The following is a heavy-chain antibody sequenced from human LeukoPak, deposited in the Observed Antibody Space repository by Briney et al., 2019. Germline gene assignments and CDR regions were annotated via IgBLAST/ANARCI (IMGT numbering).Heavy chain of an antibody. D-gene: IGHD2-2*02. CDR3: ARHRSPDGSTSCYND. J-gene: IGHJ4*02. CDR1: GYSISSGYY. V-gene: IGHV4-38-2*01. CDR2: IYQYGST. Sequence: PSETLSLTCAVSGYSISSGYYWGWIRQPPGKGLEWIGTIYQYGSTYYNPSLKSRVTISVDTSKNQFSLKLSSVTAADTAVYYCARHRSPDGSTSCYNDWGQGTLVTVSS.